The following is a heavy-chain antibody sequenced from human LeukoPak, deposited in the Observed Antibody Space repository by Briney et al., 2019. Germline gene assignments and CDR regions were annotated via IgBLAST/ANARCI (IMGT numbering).Heavy chain of an antibody. CDR2: IYYSGST. J-gene: IGHJ4*02. V-gene: IGHV4-39*01. Sequence: SETLSLTCTVSGGSISSSSYYWGWIRQPPGKGLEWIGSIYYSGSTYYNPSLKSRVTISVDTSKNQFSLKLSSVTAADTAVYYCARRRLHWVFWGQGTLVTVSS. CDR3: ARRRLHWVF. D-gene: IGHD2-15*01. CDR1: GGSISSSSYY.